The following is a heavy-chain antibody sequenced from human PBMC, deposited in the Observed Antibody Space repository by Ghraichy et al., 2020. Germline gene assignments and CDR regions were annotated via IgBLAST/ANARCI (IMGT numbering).Heavy chain of an antibody. CDR2: IFHSGRA. Sequence: SQTLSLTCAVSGGSISSSNWWSWVRQSPGKGLEWIGEIFHSGRANYNPSLKSRVTMSVDKSKNQFSLELSSVTAAVTAVYYCARGGLRDCNSATCYAKTFDIWGQGTIVSVSS. V-gene: IGHV4-4*02. D-gene: IGHD2-2*01. CDR1: GGSISSSNW. CDR3: ARGGLRDCNSATCYAKTFDI. J-gene: IGHJ3*02.